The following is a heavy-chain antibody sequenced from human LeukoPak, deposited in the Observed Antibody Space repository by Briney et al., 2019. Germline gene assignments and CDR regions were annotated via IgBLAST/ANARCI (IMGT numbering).Heavy chain of an antibody. Sequence: SVKVSCKASGGTFSSYAISWVRQAPGQGLEWMGGIIPIFGTANYAQKFQGRVAITADESTSTAYMELSSLRSEDTAVYYCARVVNQLLWGGPFDYWGQGTLVTVSS. CDR3: ARVVNQLLWGGPFDY. CDR2: IIPIFGTA. D-gene: IGHD2-2*01. J-gene: IGHJ4*02. CDR1: GGTFSSYA. V-gene: IGHV1-69*01.